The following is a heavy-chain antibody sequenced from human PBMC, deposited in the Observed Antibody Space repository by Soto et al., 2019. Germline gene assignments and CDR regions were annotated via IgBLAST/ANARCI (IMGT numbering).Heavy chain of an antibody. CDR2: IYHTGNA. V-gene: IGHV4-39*01. J-gene: IGHJ5*02. CDR3: ARDYFDSSDYTTNWFDP. CDR1: GDSISNSRFY. D-gene: IGHD3-22*01. Sequence: PSETLSLTCSVSGDSISNSRFYWAWIRQPPGEGLEWIGSIYHTGNAYYNKSLKSRVNIFVDTSKNQFSLKLTSLTAADTALYYCARDYFDSSDYTTNWFDPWGQGTLVTVS.